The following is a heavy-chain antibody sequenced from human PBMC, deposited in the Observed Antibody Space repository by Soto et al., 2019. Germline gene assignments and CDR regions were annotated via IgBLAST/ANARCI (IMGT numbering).Heavy chain of an antibody. Sequence: EVQLVESGGGLVQPGGSLRLSCATSGFILSDCAMNWVRQAPGKGLEWVSYISSSSSVIDYADSVKARFTVSRDNARHSLYPLMNSLRAEHTAVYYCARDVRWGSNCYYHRNASCKVTTVTFSS. J-gene: IGHJ6*03. D-gene: IGHD7-27*01. CDR3: ARDVRWGSNCYYHRNA. CDR2: ISSSSSVI. V-gene: IGHV3-48*01. CDR1: GFILSDCA.